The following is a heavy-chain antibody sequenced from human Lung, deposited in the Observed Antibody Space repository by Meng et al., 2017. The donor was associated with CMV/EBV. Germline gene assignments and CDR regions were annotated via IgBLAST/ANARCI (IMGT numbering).Heavy chain of an antibody. Sequence: AEVKNAGAGVKVSCKASGTSFTSYEIKWGQQATGQGLEWRGWRNPNSGKTGYAQKFQSRVTTTRNTSISTSYMELSSLRSEDTAVYYCARGYCSGGSCPVFDPWGQGTLVTVSS. CDR2: RNPNSGKT. CDR1: GTSFTSYE. J-gene: IGHJ5*02. D-gene: IGHD2-15*01. V-gene: IGHV1-8*01. CDR3: ARGYCSGGSCPVFDP.